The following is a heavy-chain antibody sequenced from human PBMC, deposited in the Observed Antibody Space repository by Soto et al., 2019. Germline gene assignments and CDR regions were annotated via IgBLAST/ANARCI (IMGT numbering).Heavy chain of an antibody. CDR1: GYTFTSFG. D-gene: IGHD2-15*01. V-gene: IGHV1-18*01. Sequence: QVQLVQSGAEVKKPGASVKVSCKASGYTFTSFGISWVRQAPGQGLEWMGWISAYNGNTNYAENLQGRVTMPTDTSTRTAYMELRSLRSDDTAVYYCASAHRGGTDAFELWGQGTMVTVSS. J-gene: IGHJ3*01. CDR2: ISAYNGNT. CDR3: ASAHRGGTDAFEL.